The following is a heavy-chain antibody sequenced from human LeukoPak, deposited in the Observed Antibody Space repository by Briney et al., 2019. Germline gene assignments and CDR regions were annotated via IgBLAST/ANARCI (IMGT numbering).Heavy chain of an antibody. V-gene: IGHV3-21*01. CDR3: ARDLLYYYYYMDV. Sequence: GGSLRLSCAASGFTFSSYSMNWARQAPGKGLEWVSSIRSSTSYIYYADSVKGRFTISRDNAKNSLYLQMNSLRAEDTAVYYCARDLLYYYYYMDVWGKGTTVTVSS. CDR1: GFTFSSYS. CDR2: IRSSTSYI. J-gene: IGHJ6*03. D-gene: IGHD3-10*01.